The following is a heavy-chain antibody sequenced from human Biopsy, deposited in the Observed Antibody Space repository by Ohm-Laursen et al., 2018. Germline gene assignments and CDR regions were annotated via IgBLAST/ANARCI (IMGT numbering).Heavy chain of an antibody. D-gene: IGHD3-3*01. CDR3: ARLFRLDDYWNDDPPDGFDV. CDR2: ISDTGTI. CDR1: GGSIGGSGDF. J-gene: IGHJ3*01. V-gene: IGHV4-61*08. Sequence: GTLSLTCTVSGGSIGGSGDFWSWIRQPPGKGLEWIGYISDTGTINYNPSLRGRVAMSVDTSKNQFSLQLTSVTAVDTAMFFCARLFRLDDYWNDDPPDGFDVWGQGTMVTVSS.